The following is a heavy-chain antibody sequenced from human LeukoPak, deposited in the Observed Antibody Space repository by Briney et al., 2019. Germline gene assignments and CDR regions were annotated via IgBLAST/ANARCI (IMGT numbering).Heavy chain of an antibody. CDR1: GFRVSSNY. CDR3: ARGGGDYNPFDY. V-gene: IGHV3-53*04. CDR2: MYSGGST. J-gene: IGHJ4*02. D-gene: IGHD4-17*01. Sequence: PGGSLRLSCAVSGFRVSSNYMSWVRQAPGKGLEWVSVMYSGGSTYYADSVKGRFTISKHNSKNTLYLQINSLRPEDTAVYYCARGGGDYNPFDYWGQGTLVTVSS.